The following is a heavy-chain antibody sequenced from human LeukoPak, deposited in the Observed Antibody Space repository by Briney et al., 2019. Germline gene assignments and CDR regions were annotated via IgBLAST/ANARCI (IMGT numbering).Heavy chain of an antibody. J-gene: IGHJ4*02. CDR3: AREIGSRNGYNL. Sequence: PGGSLRLSCAASGFTFGSYSMNWVRQAPGKGLQWVSSISKNSGYMYYIDSVKGRFTISRDNAKNPMYLQMNSVRADDTAVYYCAREIGSRNGYNLWGQGTLVTVSS. D-gene: IGHD5-24*01. V-gene: IGHV3-21*01. CDR2: ISKNSGYM. CDR1: GFTFGSYS.